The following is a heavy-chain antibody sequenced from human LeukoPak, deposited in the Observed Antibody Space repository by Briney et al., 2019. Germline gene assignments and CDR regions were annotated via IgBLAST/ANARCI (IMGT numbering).Heavy chain of an antibody. V-gene: IGHV1-3*01. CDR1: GYSFTNFP. J-gene: IGHJ4*02. CDR2: ITSGTGNT. CDR3: ARGSDYYDSRGYYPD. D-gene: IGHD3-22*01. Sequence: GASVTVSCKALGYSFTNFPMHWVRQAPGQRIDWMGWITSGTGNTKYSQKFQGRVTITRDTSASTAYMELSSLRSEDTAVYYCARGSDYYDSRGYYPDWGQGTLVTVSS.